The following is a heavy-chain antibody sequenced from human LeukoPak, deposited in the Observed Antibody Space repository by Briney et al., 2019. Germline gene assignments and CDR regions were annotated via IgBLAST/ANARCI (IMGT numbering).Heavy chain of an antibody. CDR2: IKQDGSEK. Sequence: PGGSLRLSCAASGFTFSSYWMSWVRQAPGKGLEWVANIKQDGSEKYYVDSVKGRFTISRDNAKNSLYLQMNSLRAEDTALYYCAAGWGRGYFDYWGQGTLVTVSS. CDR1: GFTFSSYW. D-gene: IGHD6-19*01. J-gene: IGHJ4*02. V-gene: IGHV3-7*03. CDR3: AAGWGRGYFDY.